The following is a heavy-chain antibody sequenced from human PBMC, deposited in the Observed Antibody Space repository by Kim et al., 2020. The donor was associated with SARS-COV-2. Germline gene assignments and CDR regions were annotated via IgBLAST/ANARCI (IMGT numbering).Heavy chain of an antibody. J-gene: IGHJ3*02. CDR3: ASIAGLAYCGGDCYSGDLFAFDI. D-gene: IGHD2-21*02. CDR2: INHSGST. Sequence: SETLSLTCAVYGGSFSGYYWSWIRQPPGKGLEWIGEINHSGSTNYNPSLKSRVTISVDTSKNQFSLKLSSVTAADTAVYYCASIAGLAYCGGDCYSGDLFAFDIWGQGTMVTVSS. V-gene: IGHV4-34*01. CDR1: GGSFSGYY.